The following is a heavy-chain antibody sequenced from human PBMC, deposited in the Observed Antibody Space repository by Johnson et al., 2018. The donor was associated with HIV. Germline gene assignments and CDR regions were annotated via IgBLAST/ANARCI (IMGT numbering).Heavy chain of an antibody. D-gene: IGHD2-21*01. CDR1: PFTFSSYA. J-gene: IGHJ3*02. CDR3: TRGGGCGGDCYSGYDAFDM. CDR2: IWYDGSNK. V-gene: IGHV3-33*08. Sequence: VQLVESGGGVVQPGRSLRLSCAASPFTFSSYAMHWVRQAPGKGLEWVAVIWYDGSNKYYADSVKGRFTISRDNSKNTLYLQMNSLRGEDTAVYYCTRGGGCGGDCYSGYDAFDMWGQGTMVSVSS.